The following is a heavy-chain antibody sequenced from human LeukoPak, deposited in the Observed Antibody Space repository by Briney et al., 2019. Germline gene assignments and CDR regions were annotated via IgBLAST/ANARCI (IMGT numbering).Heavy chain of an antibody. Sequence: AGGSLRLSCAASGFTFSSYAMHWVRQAPGKGLEYVSAISSNGGSTYYANSVKGRFTISRDNSKNTLYLQMGSLRAEDMAVYYCARDLGLERRSFGYWGQGTLVTVSS. J-gene: IGHJ4*02. V-gene: IGHV3-64*01. CDR2: ISSNGGST. CDR3: ARDLGLERRSFGY. CDR1: GFTFSSYA. D-gene: IGHD1-1*01.